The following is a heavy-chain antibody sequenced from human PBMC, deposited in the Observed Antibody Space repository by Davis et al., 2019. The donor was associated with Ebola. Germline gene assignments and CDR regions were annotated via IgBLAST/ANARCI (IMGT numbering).Heavy chain of an antibody. J-gene: IGHJ4*02. Sequence: GESLKIFCPASGFTVSSNYMSWVRQAPGKGLEWVSVIYSGGSTYYADSVKGRFTISRDNSKNTLYLQMNSLRAEDTAVYYCAIPYSSSWGFDYWGQGTLVTVSS. V-gene: IGHV3-66*01. CDR2: IYSGGST. CDR1: GFTVSSNY. CDR3: AIPYSSSWGFDY. D-gene: IGHD6-6*01.